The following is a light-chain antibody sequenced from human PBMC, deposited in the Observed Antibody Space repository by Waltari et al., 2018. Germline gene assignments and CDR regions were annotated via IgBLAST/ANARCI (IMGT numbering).Light chain of an antibody. V-gene: IGKV3-20*01. CDR3: QQYGSSVMYT. CDR1: QRLSKNY. J-gene: IGKJ2*01. Sequence: VLTQSPVILSMSPGESATLSCRASQRLSKNYLALYRQKPGRAPTLLIYGASSRATGIPDRFSGSGSGTDFSLTINRLEPEDFAVYYCQQYGSSVMYTFGQGTKLEIK. CDR2: GAS.